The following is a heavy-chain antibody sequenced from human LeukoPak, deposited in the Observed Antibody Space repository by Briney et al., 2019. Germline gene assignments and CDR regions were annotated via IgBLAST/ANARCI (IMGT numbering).Heavy chain of an antibody. CDR1: GFTFGDCA. V-gene: IGHV3-49*04. CDR3: TRVRIAARRYYYYGMDV. J-gene: IGHJ6*02. D-gene: IGHD6-6*01. Sequence: GGSLRLSCTASGFTFGDCAMSWVRQAPGKGLEWVGFIRSKAYGGTTEYAASVKGRFTISRDDSKSIAYLQMNSLKTEDTAVYYCTRVRIAARRYYYYGMDVWGQGTTVTVSS. CDR2: IRSKAYGGTT.